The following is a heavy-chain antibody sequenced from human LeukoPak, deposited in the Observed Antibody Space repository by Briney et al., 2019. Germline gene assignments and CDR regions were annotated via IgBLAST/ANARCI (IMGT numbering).Heavy chain of an antibody. CDR3: ARAIYPPYYYDSSGYYDY. J-gene: IGHJ4*02. D-gene: IGHD3-22*01. V-gene: IGHV4-30-2*01. CDR2: IYHSGST. Sequence: SQTLSLTCTVSGGSISSGGYYWSWIRQPPGKGLEWIGYIYHSGSTYYNPSLKSRVTISVDRSKNQFSLKLSSVTAADTAVYYCARAIYPPYYYDSSGYYDYWGQGTLVTVSS. CDR1: GGSISSGGYY.